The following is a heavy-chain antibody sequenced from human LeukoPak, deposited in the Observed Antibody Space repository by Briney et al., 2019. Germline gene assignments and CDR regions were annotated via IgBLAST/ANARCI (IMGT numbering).Heavy chain of an antibody. D-gene: IGHD5-12*01. J-gene: IGHJ4*02. CDR3: ARGLRGYSGYDFDYFDY. Sequence: GASVKVSCKASGGTFSSYAISWVRQAPGQGLEWMGGIIPIFGTANYAQKFQGRVTITADESTSTAYMELSSLRSEDTAVYYCARGLRGYSGYDFDYFDYWGQGTLVTVSS. V-gene: IGHV1-69*13. CDR1: GGTFSSYA. CDR2: IIPIFGTA.